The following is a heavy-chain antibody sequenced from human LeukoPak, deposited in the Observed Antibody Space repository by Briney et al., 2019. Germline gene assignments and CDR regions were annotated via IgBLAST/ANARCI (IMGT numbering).Heavy chain of an antibody. CDR2: ISSSSSTI. Sequence: GGSLRLSCAASGFTFSSYSMNWVRQAPGKGLDCVSYISSSSSTIYYADSVKGRFTISRDNAKNSLYLQMNSLRAEDTAVYYCAHTVTTLGDAFDIWGQGTMVTVSS. J-gene: IGHJ3*02. D-gene: IGHD4-17*01. CDR1: GFTFSSYS. V-gene: IGHV3-48*01. CDR3: AHTVTTLGDAFDI.